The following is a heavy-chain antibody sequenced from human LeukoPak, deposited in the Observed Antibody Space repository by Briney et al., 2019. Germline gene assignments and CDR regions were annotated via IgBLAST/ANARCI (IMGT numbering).Heavy chain of an antibody. D-gene: IGHD1-14*01. Sequence: PGGSLRLSCAASGFAFSSYAMHWVRQAPGKGLEWVAIISYDGSNKYYADSVKGRFTISRDNSKNTLYLQMNSLRAEDTAVYYCAKDNRGRFDYWGQGTLVTVSS. CDR2: ISYDGSNK. CDR1: GFAFSSYA. CDR3: AKDNRGRFDY. J-gene: IGHJ4*02. V-gene: IGHV3-30-3*01.